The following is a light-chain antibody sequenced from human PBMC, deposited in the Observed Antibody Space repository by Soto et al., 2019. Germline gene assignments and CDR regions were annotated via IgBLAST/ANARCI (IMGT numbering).Light chain of an antibody. CDR2: DAS. J-gene: IGKJ1*01. Sequence: DIQMTQSPSSLSASVGDRFTINCRASQSISSWLAWYQQKPGNAPKIMIYDASSLESGVPSRFSGSGSGTEFTLTISSLQPDDFATYYCQHYNSYSEAFGQGTKVDI. CDR1: QSISSW. V-gene: IGKV1-5*01. CDR3: QHYNSYSEA.